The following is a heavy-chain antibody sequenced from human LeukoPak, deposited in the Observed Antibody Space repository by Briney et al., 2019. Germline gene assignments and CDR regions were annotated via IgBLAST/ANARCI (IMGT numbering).Heavy chain of an antibody. CDR3: ARAYSSSWYLMVY. CDR1: GYTFTSYY. J-gene: IGHJ4*02. CDR2: INPSGGST. Sequence: ASVKVSCKASGYTFTSYYMHWVRQAPGQGLEWMGIINPSGGSTSYAQKFQGRVTMTRDMSTSTAYMELSRLRSDDTAVYYCARAYSSSWYLMVYWGQGTLVTVSS. V-gene: IGHV1-46*01. D-gene: IGHD6-13*01.